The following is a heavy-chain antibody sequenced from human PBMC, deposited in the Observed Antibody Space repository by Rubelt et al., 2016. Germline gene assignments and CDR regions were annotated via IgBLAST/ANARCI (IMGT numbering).Heavy chain of an antibody. CDR1: GFSFSSYA. J-gene: IGHJ4*02. Sequence: RGGSLRLSCAVSGFSFSSYAMHWVRQAPGKGLEYVSGISSNGGSTYHADSVKGRFTISRENSKKTLYLQMGSLRAEDMAVYYCARGAGSTATYRHFDYWGQGTLVTVSS. CDR3: ARGAGSTATYRHFDY. V-gene: IGHV3-64*02. CDR2: ISSNGGST. D-gene: IGHD5/OR15-5a*01.